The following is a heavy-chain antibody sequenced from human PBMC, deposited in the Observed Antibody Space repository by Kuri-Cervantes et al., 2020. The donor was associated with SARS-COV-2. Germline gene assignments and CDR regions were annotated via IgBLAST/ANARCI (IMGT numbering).Heavy chain of an antibody. CDR1: GFNFATYG. J-gene: IGHJ4*02. Sequence: GESLKISCSASGFNFATYGMHWVRQAPGKGLEWVALIWFGGTNKYYADSVKGRFTISRDNSRNTLYLQMNSLRGDDTAVYYCAKERFVTGAYFGGGLDFWGQGTLVTVSS. CDR3: AKERFVTGAYFGGGLDF. CDR2: IWFGGTNK. V-gene: IGHV3-30*02. D-gene: IGHD1-20*01.